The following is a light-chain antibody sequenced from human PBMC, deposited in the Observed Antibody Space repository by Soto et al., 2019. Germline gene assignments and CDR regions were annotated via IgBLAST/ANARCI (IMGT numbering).Light chain of an antibody. CDR1: QSVSNNH. V-gene: IGKV3-20*01. CDR2: GAS. CDR3: QQYGSSPYT. Sequence: EIVLTQSPGSLSLSPRERATLSCRASQSVSNNHLAWYQQKPGQAPRLLIYGASRRATGIPDRFSGSGSGTEFTLTISRLEPEDFAVYYCQQYGSSPYTFGQGTKLEIK. J-gene: IGKJ2*01.